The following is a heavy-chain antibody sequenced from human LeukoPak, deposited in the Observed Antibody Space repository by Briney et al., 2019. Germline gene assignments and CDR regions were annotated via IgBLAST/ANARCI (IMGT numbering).Heavy chain of an antibody. J-gene: IGHJ4*02. CDR1: GGSISSYY. CDR3: ARYGGGGGYFDY. V-gene: IGHV4-59*01. D-gene: IGHD2-21*01. Sequence: SETLSLTCTVSGGSISSYYWSWIRHPPGKGLELIGYIYYSGSTNYNPSLKSRVTISVDTSKNQFSLKLSSVTAADTAVYYCARYGGGGGYFDYWGQGTLVTVSS. CDR2: IYYSGST.